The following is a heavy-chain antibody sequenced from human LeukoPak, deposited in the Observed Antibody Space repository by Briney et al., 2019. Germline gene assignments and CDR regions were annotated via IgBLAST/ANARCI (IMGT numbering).Heavy chain of an antibody. V-gene: IGHV2-5*02. D-gene: IGHD5-24*01. J-gene: IGHJ6*03. CDR1: GSSLSRPQVG. CDR3: AHSAKLQGAYYMDV. Sequence: SGPSLVTAPPTLTLTGTISGSSLSRPQVGVGWIRQPSGKALEWLAPFYWDDDRRYSPSLTDRLTITNDTSKTQVVLMMTNMDPMDTATYYCAHSAKLQGAYYMDVWGKGTTVTVSS. CDR2: FYWDDDR.